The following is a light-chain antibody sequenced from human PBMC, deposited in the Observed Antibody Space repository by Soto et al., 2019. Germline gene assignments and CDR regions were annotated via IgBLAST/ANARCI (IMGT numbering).Light chain of an antibody. CDR3: LQDYNYPLT. J-gene: IGKJ4*01. V-gene: IGKV1-6*01. CDR2: AAS. Sequence: NLLTASPSSVAAFTGDTVPITIRANQSLKCLAWYQQKPGKAPKLLIYAASSLQSGVPSRFSGSGSGTDFTLTISSLQPEDFATYYCLQDYNYPLTFGRGTKVDI. CDR1: QSLKC.